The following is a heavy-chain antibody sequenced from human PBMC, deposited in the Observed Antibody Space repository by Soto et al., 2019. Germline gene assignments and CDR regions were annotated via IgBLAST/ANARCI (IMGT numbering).Heavy chain of an antibody. J-gene: IGHJ4*02. D-gene: IGHD3-10*01. CDR3: AKDRYYYGSGSYGPRIDY. Sequence: QVQLVESGGGVVQPGRSLRLSCAASGFTFTNYGIHWVRQTPGKGLEWVAVISYDGRNQYYADSVKGRFTISKDISKNMVYLQMNSLRAEDTAVYHCAKDRYYYGSGSYGPRIDYWGQGTLVTVSS. CDR1: GFTFTNYG. CDR2: ISYDGRNQ. V-gene: IGHV3-30*18.